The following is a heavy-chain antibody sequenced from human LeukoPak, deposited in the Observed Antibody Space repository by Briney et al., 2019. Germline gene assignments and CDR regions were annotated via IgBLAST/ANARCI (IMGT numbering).Heavy chain of an antibody. D-gene: IGHD2-2*01. CDR1: GGSISSGDYY. J-gene: IGHJ6*03. V-gene: IGHV4-30-2*01. CDR2: IYHSGST. CDR3: ARDRYCSSTSCYYYYMDV. Sequence: SQTLSLTCTVSGGSISSGDYYWSWIRQPPGKGLEWIGYIYHSGSTYYNPSLKSRVTISVDRSKNQFSLKLISVTAADTAVYYCARDRYCSSTSCYYYYMDVWGKGTTVTVSS.